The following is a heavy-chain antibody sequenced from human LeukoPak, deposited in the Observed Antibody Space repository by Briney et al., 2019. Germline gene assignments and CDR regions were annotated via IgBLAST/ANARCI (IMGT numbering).Heavy chain of an antibody. D-gene: IGHD4-23*01. J-gene: IGHJ3*02. Sequence: GGSLRLSCAVSGFTFSSYWMHWVRQAPGKGLEWVSGISWNSGSIGYADSVKGRFTISRDNAKNSLYLQMNSLRAEDTALYYCAKDLDYGGNFDAFDIWGQGTMVTVSS. CDR2: ISWNSGSI. CDR3: AKDLDYGGNFDAFDI. V-gene: IGHV3-9*01. CDR1: GFTFSSYW.